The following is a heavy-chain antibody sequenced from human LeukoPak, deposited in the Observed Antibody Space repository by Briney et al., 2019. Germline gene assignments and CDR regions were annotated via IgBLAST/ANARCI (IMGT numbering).Heavy chain of an antibody. D-gene: IGHD1-26*01. J-gene: IGHJ4*02. CDR3: ARDSRVGATRGRGVVDY. CDR1: GGSISSGSYY. CDR2: IYTSGST. V-gene: IGHV4-61*02. Sequence: SQTLSLTCTVSGGSISSGSYYWSWIRQPAGKGLEWIGRIYTSGSTNYNPSLKSRVTISVDTSKNQFSLKLSSVTAADTAVYYCARDSRVGATRGRGVVDYWGQGTLVTVSS.